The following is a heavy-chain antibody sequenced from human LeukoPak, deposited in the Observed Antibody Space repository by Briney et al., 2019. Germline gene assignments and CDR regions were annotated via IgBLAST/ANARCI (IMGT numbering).Heavy chain of an antibody. J-gene: IGHJ3*01. D-gene: IGHD6-19*01. Sequence: SETLSLTCTVSGGSMSSYYWSWIRQPPGKALEWIGYIYYSGSTNYNPSLKSRVTISVDTSKNQFSLKLSSVTAADTALYYCARPYSSGWYGAFDVWGQGTMVTVSS. V-gene: IGHV4-59*08. CDR1: GGSMSSYY. CDR2: IYYSGST. CDR3: ARPYSSGWYGAFDV.